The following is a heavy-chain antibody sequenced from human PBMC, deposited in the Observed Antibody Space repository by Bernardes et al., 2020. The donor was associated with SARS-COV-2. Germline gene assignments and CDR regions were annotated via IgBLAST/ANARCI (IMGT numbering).Heavy chain of an antibody. V-gene: IGHV4-61*02. Sequence: SETLSLTCTVSGGSISSNDYYWSWIRQPAGKGLEWIVRIYTSGSTNYNPSLKSRVTISIDTSKNQFSLNLTSVTAADTAVFYCARSPPPSGLAFDSWGLGTLVTVSS. CDR1: GGSISSNDYY. CDR2: IYTSGST. J-gene: IGHJ4*02. CDR3: ARSPPPSGLAFDS.